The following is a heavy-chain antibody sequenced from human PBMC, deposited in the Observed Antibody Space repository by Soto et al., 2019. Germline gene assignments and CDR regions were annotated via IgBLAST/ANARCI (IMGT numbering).Heavy chain of an antibody. J-gene: IGHJ6*02. CDR3: ARGETYLGV. V-gene: IGHV1-69*01. CDR1: RDAFSKYA. CDR2: IIPIFDSR. D-gene: IGHD3-16*01. Sequence: QVQLVQSGAEVKKPGSSVKVSCKASRDAFSKYAFNWVRQAPGQGLEWMGWIIPIFDSRNYAEKFQGRVTIAADESPSTAVMELRRLRFEDTAVYYCARGETYLGVWGQGTTVTVSS.